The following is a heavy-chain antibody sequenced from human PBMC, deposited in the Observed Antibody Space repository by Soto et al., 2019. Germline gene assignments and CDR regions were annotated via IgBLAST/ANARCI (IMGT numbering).Heavy chain of an antibody. J-gene: IGHJ4*02. D-gene: IGHD3-16*02. V-gene: IGHV4-34*01. CDR1: GGSFSGYY. CDR3: ARSGSYRYFDY. CDR2: INHSGST. Sequence: ETLSLTCAVYGGSFSGYYWSWIRQPPGKGLEWIGEINHSGSTTYNPSLKSRVTVSVDTSKNQFSLKLSSVTAADTAVYYCARSGSYRYFDYWGQGTLVTVSS.